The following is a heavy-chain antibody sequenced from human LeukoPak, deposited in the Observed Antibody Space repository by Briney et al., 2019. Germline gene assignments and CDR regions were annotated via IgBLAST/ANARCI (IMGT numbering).Heavy chain of an antibody. Sequence: KSSETLSLTCTVSGGSISSSSYYWGWIRQPPGKGLGWIGSIYYSGSTDYNPSLKSRVTISVDTSKKQFSLKLSAVTAADTAVYYCARRNSGYKDSYYYYMDVWGKGTTVTVSS. V-gene: IGHV4-39*01. D-gene: IGHD1-14*01. J-gene: IGHJ6*03. CDR2: IYYSGST. CDR3: ARRNSGYKDSYYYYMDV. CDR1: GGSISSSSYY.